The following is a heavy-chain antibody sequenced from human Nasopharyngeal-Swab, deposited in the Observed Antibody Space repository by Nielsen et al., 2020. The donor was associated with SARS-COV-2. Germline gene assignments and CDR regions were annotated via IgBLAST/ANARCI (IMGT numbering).Heavy chain of an antibody. V-gene: IGHV3-7*03. CDR2: IKQDGSEK. J-gene: IGHJ6*03. CDR3: ARQGVFVPAYFHQYYMDV. CDR1: GFSFSTYW. Sequence: LSLTCAASGFSFSTYWMTWVRQAPGKGLEWVANIKQDGSEKYYVDSVKGRFTVSRDNPKNLLHLQVNSLRAEDTAVYYCARQGVFVPAYFHQYYMDVWGKGTTVTVSS. D-gene: IGHD3-16*02.